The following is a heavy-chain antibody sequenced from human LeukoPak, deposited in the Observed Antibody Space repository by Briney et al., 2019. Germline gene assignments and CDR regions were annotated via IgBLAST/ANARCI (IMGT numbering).Heavy chain of an antibody. CDR2: ISSSSTYI. J-gene: IGHJ4*02. CDR3: ARSVTYGDYYFDY. V-gene: IGHV3-21*06. D-gene: IGHD4-17*01. CDR1: GFTFSSYS. Sequence: GGSLRLYCAASGFTFSSYSMNWVRQAPGKGLEWVSSISSSSTYIYYADSMKGRFTISRDNAKNSLYLQMNSLRAEDTAVFYCARSVTYGDYYFDYWGQGSLVTVSS.